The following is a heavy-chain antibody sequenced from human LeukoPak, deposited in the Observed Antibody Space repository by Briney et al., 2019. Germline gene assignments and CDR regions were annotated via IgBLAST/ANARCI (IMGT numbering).Heavy chain of an antibody. J-gene: IGHJ1*01. D-gene: IGHD6-19*01. CDR1: GYTFTSYD. CDR2: MNPNSSNT. V-gene: IGHV1-8*01. Sequence: GASVKVSCKASGYTFTSYDINWVRQATGQGLEWKGWMNPNSSNTGYAQKFQGRVTMTRNTSISTAYMELSSLRSEDTAVYYCARRYSSGWYREDFQHWGQGTLVTVSS. CDR3: ARRYSSGWYREDFQH.